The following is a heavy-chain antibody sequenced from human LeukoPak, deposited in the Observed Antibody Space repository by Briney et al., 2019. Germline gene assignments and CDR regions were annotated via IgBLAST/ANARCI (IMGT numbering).Heavy chain of an antibody. CDR1: GFTVSSNY. D-gene: IGHD3-22*01. V-gene: IGHV3-53*01. Sequence: GGSLRLSCAASGFTVSSNYMSWVRQAPGKGLEWVSVIYSGGSTYYADSVKGRFTISRDNSKNTLYLQMNSLRAEDTAVYYCARFGDYYDSSGYYYHRYYFDYWGQGTLVTVSS. CDR2: IYSGGST. J-gene: IGHJ4*02. CDR3: ARFGDYYDSSGYYYHRYYFDY.